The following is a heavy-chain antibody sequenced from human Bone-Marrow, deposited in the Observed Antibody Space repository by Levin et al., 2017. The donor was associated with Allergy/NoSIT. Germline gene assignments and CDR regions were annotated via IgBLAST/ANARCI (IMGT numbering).Heavy chain of an antibody. CDR2: ISGGGGT. D-gene: IGHD6-19*01. Sequence: PGGSLRLSCAASGITFITYAMSWVRQAPGKGLEWVSGISGGGGTYYADSVKGRFTISRDNSKNTLYLQMNSLRAEDTAVYYCAKAPPNGSGWYWWWFDFWGQGTLVTVSS. V-gene: IGHV3-23*01. CDR3: AKAPPNGSGWYWWWFDF. CDR1: GITFITYA. J-gene: IGHJ4*02.